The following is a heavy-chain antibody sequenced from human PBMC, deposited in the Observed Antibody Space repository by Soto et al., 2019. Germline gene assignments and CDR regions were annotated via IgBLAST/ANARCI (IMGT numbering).Heavy chain of an antibody. Sequence: EVQLVESGGGLVKPGGSLRLSCAASGFTFSSYSMNWVRQAPGKGLEWVSSISSSSSYIYYADSVKGRFTISRDNAKNSLYLQMNSLRAEDTAVYYCARDMLIYGDYRRAWGQGTLVTVSS. J-gene: IGHJ5*02. CDR1: GFTFSSYS. D-gene: IGHD4-17*01. CDR3: ARDMLIYGDYRRA. CDR2: ISSSSSYI. V-gene: IGHV3-21*01.